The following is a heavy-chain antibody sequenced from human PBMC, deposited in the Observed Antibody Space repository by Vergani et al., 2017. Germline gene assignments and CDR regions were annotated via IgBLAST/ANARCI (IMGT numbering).Heavy chain of an antibody. D-gene: IGHD5-24*01. CDR1: GYSFTSYW. J-gene: IGHJ3*02. V-gene: IGHV5-51*01. CDR3: ARRAMATAEKDAFDI. CDR2: INPGDTDT. Sequence: EVQLVQSGAEVKKPGESLKISCKGSGYSFTSYWIGWVRQMPGKGLEWMGIINPGDTDTRYSPSFQGQGTISADKSISTAYLQWSSLKASDTAMYYCARRAMATAEKDAFDIWGQGTMVTVSS.